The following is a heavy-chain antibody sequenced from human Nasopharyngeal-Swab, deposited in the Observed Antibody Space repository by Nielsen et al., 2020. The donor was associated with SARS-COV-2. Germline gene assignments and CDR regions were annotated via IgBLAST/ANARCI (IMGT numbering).Heavy chain of an antibody. Sequence: SETLSLTCAVSGGSISSSNWWSLVRQPPGKGLEWIGEIYHSGSTNYNPSLKSRVTISVDKSKNQFSLKLSSVTAADTAVYYCARVGGIAVAGTGGYFDLWGRGTLVTVSS. V-gene: IGHV4-4*02. D-gene: IGHD6-19*01. CDR2: IYHSGST. CDR3: ARVGGIAVAGTGGYFDL. J-gene: IGHJ2*01. CDR1: GGSISSSNW.